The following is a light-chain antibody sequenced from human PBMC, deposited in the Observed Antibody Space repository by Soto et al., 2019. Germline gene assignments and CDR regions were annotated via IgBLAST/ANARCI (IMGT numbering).Light chain of an antibody. CDR3: QQSNNWPWT. CDR2: DAS. CDR1: QSVSGK. J-gene: IGKJ1*01. V-gene: IGKV3-15*01. Sequence: EVLITQSPATLSVSPGERATLSCRASQSVSGKLAWYQQKPGQAPRLLIYDASTRATGIPARFSGSGSGTEFPLTLRSLQSEDFAVYYCQQSNNWPWTFGQGTKVDIK.